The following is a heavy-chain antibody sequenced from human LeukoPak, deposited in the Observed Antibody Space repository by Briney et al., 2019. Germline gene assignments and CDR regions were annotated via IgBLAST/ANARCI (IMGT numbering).Heavy chain of an antibody. CDR3: AAYCGGDCPFDY. J-gene: IGHJ4*02. Sequence: SETLSLTCAVYGGSFSGYYWSWIRQPPGKGLEWIGEINHSGSTNYNPSLKSRVTISVDTSKNQFPLKLSSVTAADTAVYYCAAYCGGDCPFDYWGQGTLVTVSS. CDR2: INHSGST. V-gene: IGHV4-34*01. CDR1: GGSFSGYY. D-gene: IGHD2-21*02.